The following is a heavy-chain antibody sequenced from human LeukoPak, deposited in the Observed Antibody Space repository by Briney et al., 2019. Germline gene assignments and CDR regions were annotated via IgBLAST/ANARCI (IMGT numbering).Heavy chain of an antibody. D-gene: IGHD6-13*01. CDR1: GGSISSYY. J-gene: IGHJ5*02. CDR2: IYYSGST. CDR3: ARQGYSSSWRVWFDP. Sequence: PSETLSLTCTVSGGSISSYYWSWIRRPPGKGLEWIGYIYYSGSTNYNPSLKSRVTISVDTSKNQFSLKLSSVTAADTAVYYCARQGYSSSWRVWFDPWGQGTLVTVSS. V-gene: IGHV4-59*08.